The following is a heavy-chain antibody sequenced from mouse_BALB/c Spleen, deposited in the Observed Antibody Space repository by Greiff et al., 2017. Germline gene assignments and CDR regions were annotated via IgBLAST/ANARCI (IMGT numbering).Heavy chain of an antibody. CDR1: GYTFTSYW. CDR2: IYPGDGDT. J-gene: IGHJ4*01. V-gene: IGHV1-87*01. CDR3: ARGGYAMDY. Sequence: QVQLQQSGAELARPGASVKLSCKASGYTFTSYWMQWVKQRPGQGLEWIGAIYPGDGDTRYTQKFKGKATLTAEKSSSTAYMQLSSLASEDSAVYYCARGGYAMDYWGQGTSVTVSS.